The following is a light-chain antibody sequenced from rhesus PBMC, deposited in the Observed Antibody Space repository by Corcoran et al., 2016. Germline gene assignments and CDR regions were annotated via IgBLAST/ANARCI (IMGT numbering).Light chain of an antibody. Sequence: DIQMTQSPSSLSASVGDRVTITCQASQGISNWLAWYQQKPGKATKLLIHAASSLQSGVPSRFSGSGSGTEFTLTISSLQPEDFAYYYCKQHNSNTYNFGQGNKVEIK. CDR2: AAS. CDR3: KQHNSNTYN. CDR1: QGISNW. V-gene: IGKV1-33*02. J-gene: IGKJ2*01.